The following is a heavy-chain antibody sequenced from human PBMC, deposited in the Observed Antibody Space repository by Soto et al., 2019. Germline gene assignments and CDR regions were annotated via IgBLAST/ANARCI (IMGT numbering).Heavy chain of an antibody. CDR1: GFSFSDYW. CDR2: VKPDGTQK. Sequence: GGSLRLSCETSGFSFSDYWRSWVRRAPGKGLEWVANVKPDGTQKFYVDSVRGRFTIFRDNTKKSLFLQMNSLTAEDTGIYYCARESPGSNWYAHWGQGAQVTVSS. CDR3: ARESPGSNWYAH. J-gene: IGHJ5*02. V-gene: IGHV3-7*05.